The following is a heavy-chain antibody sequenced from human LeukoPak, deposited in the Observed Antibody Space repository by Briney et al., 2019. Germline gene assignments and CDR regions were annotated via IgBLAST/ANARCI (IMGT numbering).Heavy chain of an antibody. V-gene: IGHV3-21*01. CDR2: ISSSSSYI. CDR1: GFTFSSYS. CDR3: ARLYIGGYSRSTNYNWFDP. Sequence: GGSLRLSCAASGFTFSSYSMNWVRQAPGKGLEWVSSISSSSSYIYYVDSVKGRFTISRDNAKNSLYLQMNSLRAEDTAVYYCARLYIGGYSRSTNYNWFDPWGQGTLVTVSS. D-gene: IGHD6-13*01. J-gene: IGHJ5*02.